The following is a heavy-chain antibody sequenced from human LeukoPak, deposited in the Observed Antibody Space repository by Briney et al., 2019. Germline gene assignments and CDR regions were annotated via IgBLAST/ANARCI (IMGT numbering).Heavy chain of an antibody. Sequence: GGSLRLSCAASGFTFTTYGMHWVRQAPGKGLEWVAIIWYDGSNKYYADSVTGRFTIYRENSKNKLYLQMNSLRAEDTAVYYCAAGELYAYWGQGTLVTVYS. CDR1: GFTFTTYG. D-gene: IGHD2-8*01. CDR3: AAGELYAY. CDR2: IWYDGSNK. V-gene: IGHV3-33*01. J-gene: IGHJ4*02.